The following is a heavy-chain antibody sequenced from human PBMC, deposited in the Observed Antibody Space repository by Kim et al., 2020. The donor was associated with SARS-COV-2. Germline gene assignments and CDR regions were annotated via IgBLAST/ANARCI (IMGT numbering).Heavy chain of an antibody. J-gene: IGHJ2*01. D-gene: IGHD3-16*01. V-gene: IGHV3-11*04. Sequence: GGSLRLSCTASGFAFSNYYMTWIRQAPGKGLEWISEISSTAGTSHYADSVKGRFTISRDNSRNSVSLQMNRLQDDDTAVYFCARVEGAYDFWGPGVLVTV. CDR3: ARVEGAYDF. CDR1: GFAFSNYY. CDR2: ISSTAGTS.